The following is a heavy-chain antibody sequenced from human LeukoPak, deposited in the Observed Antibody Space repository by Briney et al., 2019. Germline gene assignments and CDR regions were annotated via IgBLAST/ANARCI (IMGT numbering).Heavy chain of an antibody. CDR3: ARERGGQDWDFDL. J-gene: IGHJ2*01. V-gene: IGHV3-33*01. Sequence: GGSLRLSCAASGLNFNDYDMDWVRQAPGKGPEWVAVIWDDGSNKYYAESVKGRFTISRDISKNMLYLQMNSLRVEDTAVYYCARERGGQDWDFDLWGRGTLVTVSS. CDR2: IWDDGSNK. D-gene: IGHD3-10*01. CDR1: GLNFNDYD.